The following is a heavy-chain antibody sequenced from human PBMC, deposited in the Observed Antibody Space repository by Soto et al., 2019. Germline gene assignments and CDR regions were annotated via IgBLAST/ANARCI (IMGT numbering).Heavy chain of an antibody. Sequence: QVQLVQSGAEVKKPGASVKVSCKASGYTFTGYDINWVRQATGQGLEWMGWMNPNTSDTAYAQKFQGRVTMTRNTSISTAYRELSSLRSEDTAVYYCARGKRRLYYDFWSYAMDVWGQGTTVTVSS. J-gene: IGHJ6*02. CDR3: ARGKRRLYYDFWSYAMDV. D-gene: IGHD3-3*01. CDR2: MNPNTSDT. V-gene: IGHV1-8*01. CDR1: GYTFTGYD.